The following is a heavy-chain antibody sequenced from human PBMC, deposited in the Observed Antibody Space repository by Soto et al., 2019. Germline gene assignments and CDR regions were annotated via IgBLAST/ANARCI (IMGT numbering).Heavy chain of an antibody. J-gene: IGHJ4*02. D-gene: IGHD5-18*01. Sequence: EVQLLESGGGLIQPGGSLRLSCAASGFTVSSNYMSWVRQAPGKGLEWVSVIYSGGSTYYADSVKRRFTTSRHNSKNTRYLQMNSLRAEDTAVYYCASVDTAMAASDYWGQGTLVIVSS. CDR1: GFTVSSNY. CDR2: IYSGGST. V-gene: IGHV3-53*01. CDR3: ASVDTAMAASDY.